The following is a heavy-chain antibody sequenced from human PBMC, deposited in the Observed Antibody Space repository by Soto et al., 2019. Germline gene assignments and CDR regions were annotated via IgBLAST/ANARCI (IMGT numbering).Heavy chain of an antibody. CDR3: ARERAIAATGIFYY. V-gene: IGHV3-30*04. D-gene: IGHD6-13*01. J-gene: IGHJ4*02. Sequence: QVQLVESGGGVVQPGGSLRLSCAASGFTFSNFVMHWVRQAPGKGLEWVAATSYDGKNKDHADSVKGRFTISRDNSKNTLYLQMNSLRHEDTAVYFCARERAIAATGIFYYWDQGTLVTVSS. CDR1: GFTFSNFV. CDR2: TSYDGKNK.